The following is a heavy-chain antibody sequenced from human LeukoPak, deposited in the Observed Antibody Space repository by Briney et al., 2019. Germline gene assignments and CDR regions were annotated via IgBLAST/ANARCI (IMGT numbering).Heavy chain of an antibody. Sequence: SETLSLTCAVYGGSFSGYYWSWIRQPPGKGLEWIGEINHSGSTNYNPSLKSRVTISVDTSENQFSLKLSSVTAADTAVYYCARGQQLVKYWGQGTLVTVSS. CDR1: GGSFSGYY. D-gene: IGHD6-13*01. CDR3: ARGQQLVKY. V-gene: IGHV4-34*01. CDR2: INHSGST. J-gene: IGHJ4*02.